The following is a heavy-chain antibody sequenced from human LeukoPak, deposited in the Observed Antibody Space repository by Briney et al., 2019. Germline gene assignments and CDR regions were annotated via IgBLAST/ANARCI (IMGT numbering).Heavy chain of an antibody. CDR2: ISYDGSNK. V-gene: IGHV3-30-3*01. CDR1: GFTFSSYA. J-gene: IGHJ4*02. Sequence: PGRSLRLSCAASGFTFSSYAMHWVRQAPGKGLEWVAVISYDGSNKYYADSVKGRFTISRDNSENTLYLQMNSLRAEDTAVYYCARDPRWRSSSYYFNYWGQGTLVTVSS. CDR3: ARDPRWRSSSYYFNY. D-gene: IGHD6-6*01.